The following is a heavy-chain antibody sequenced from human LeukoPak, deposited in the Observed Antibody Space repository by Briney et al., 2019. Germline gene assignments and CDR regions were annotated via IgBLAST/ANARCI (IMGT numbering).Heavy chain of an antibody. V-gene: IGHV3-74*01. CDR1: GFTFSSSW. D-gene: IGHD2-21*01. CDR2: LNTDGSNT. CDR3: ARGAVAPDT. Sequence: GGSLRLSCVGSGFTFSSSWIHWVRQVPGKGLVWVARLNTDGSNTAYADSVEGRFTLSSDNAKNTVYLQMYSLRDDDTGLYYCARGAVAPDTWGQGTLVIVSS. J-gene: IGHJ4*02.